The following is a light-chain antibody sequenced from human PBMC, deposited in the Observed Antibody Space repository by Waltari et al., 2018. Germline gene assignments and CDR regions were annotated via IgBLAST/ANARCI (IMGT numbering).Light chain of an antibody. V-gene: IGLV1-40*01. Sequence: QSILTQPPSVSGAPGQRVTIPCTGSSSNIGPGYHGHWYQQVPGPAPKLLIYGNSNRPSGVPDRFSGSKSGTSASLDITGLQAEDEADYYCQSYDSSLSGSGVFGGGTKLTVL. CDR1: SSNIGPGYH. J-gene: IGLJ3*02. CDR3: QSYDSSLSGSGV. CDR2: GNS.